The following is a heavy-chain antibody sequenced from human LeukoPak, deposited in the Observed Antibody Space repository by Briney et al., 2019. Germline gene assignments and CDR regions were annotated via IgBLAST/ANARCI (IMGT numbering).Heavy chain of an antibody. CDR3: AGRTSASGTFHY. J-gene: IGHJ4*02. D-gene: IGHD6-13*01. CDR2: GHHSDTA. V-gene: IGHV4-59*08. CDR1: GGAISSYY. Sequence: PSETLSLTCAVSGGAISSYYWGWIRQPPGKGLEWIGYGHHSDTANYNPSLKSRVTISVDTSKSHFSLKLTSVTAADTAVYYCAGRTSASGTFHYWGQGTLVTVSS.